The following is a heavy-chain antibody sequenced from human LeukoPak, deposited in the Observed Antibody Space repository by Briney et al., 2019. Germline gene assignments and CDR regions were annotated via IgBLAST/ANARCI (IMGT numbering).Heavy chain of an antibody. CDR3: ARGRYYDFWSGQGKERLDY. J-gene: IGHJ4*02. Sequence: GASVKVSCKASGYTFISYDINWVRQATGQGLEWMGWMNPNSGNTGYAQKFQGRVTITRNTSISTAYMELSSLRSEDTAVYYCARGRYYDFWSGQGKERLDYWGQGTLVTVSS. CDR2: MNPNSGNT. D-gene: IGHD3-3*01. V-gene: IGHV1-8*01. CDR1: GYTFISYD.